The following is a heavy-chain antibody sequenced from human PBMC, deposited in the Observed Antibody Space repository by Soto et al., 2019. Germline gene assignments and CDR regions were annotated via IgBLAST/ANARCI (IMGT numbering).Heavy chain of an antibody. V-gene: IGHV3-30*18. CDR2: ISYDGSNK. D-gene: IGHD2-15*01. CDR1: GFTFSSYG. CDR3: AKLGCCSGGSCYSSFDY. J-gene: IGHJ4*02. Sequence: SLRLSCAASGFTFSSYGMHWVRQAPGKGLEWVAVISYDGSNKYYADSVKGRFTISRDNSKNTLYLQMNSLRAEDTAVYYCAKLGCCSGGSCYSSFDYWGQGTLVTVSS.